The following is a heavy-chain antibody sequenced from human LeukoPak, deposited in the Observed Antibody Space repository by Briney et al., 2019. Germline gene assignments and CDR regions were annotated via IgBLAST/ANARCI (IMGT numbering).Heavy chain of an antibody. V-gene: IGHV4-59*01. CDR2: IYYSGST. Sequence: SETLSLTCTVSGGSISSYYWSWIRQPPGEGLEWIGYIYYSGSTNYNPSLKSRVTISVDTSKNQFSLKLSSVTAADTAVYYCARGGIAVAGTIWGQGTLVTVSS. J-gene: IGHJ4*02. CDR3: ARGGIAVAGTI. CDR1: GGSISSYY. D-gene: IGHD6-19*01.